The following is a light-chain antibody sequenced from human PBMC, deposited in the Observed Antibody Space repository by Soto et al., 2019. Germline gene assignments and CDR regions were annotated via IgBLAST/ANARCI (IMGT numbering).Light chain of an antibody. V-gene: IGLV1-51*01. CDR3: GTWDSSLSAYV. J-gene: IGLJ1*01. CDR1: SSNIGNNY. CDR2: DNN. Sequence: PVLTHPPSVSAAPGQKVTISCSGSSSNIGNNYVSWYQQLPGTAPKLLIYDNNKRPSGIPDRFSGSKSGTSATLGITGLQTGDEADYYCGTWDSSLSAYVFGTGTKVTVL.